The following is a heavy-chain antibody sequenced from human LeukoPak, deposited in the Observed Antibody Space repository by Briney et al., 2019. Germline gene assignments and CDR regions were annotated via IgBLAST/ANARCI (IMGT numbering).Heavy chain of an antibody. J-gene: IGHJ1*01. V-gene: IGHV3-33*01. CDR1: GFTFSNYG. CDR2: IWYDGGNK. D-gene: IGHD6-19*01. CDR3: ARDRAGLAPVSPPYFQQ. Sequence: GRSLRLSCAASGFTFSNYGMHWVRQAPGTGVEWVAVIWYDGGNKYYADSVKGRFTISRDNSKNTLYLQMNSLRAEDTAVYYCARDRAGLAPVSPPYFQQWGKGTRVSVSS.